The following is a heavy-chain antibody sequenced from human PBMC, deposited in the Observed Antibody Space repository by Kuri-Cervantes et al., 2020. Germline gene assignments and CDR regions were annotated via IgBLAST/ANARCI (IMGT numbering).Heavy chain of an antibody. CDR1: GFTVSSNY. Sequence: GGSLRLSCAASGFTVSSNYMSWVRQAPGKGLEWVPVIYSGGSTYYADSVKGRFTISRDNAKNSLFLQMNSLRAEDTAVYYCARSGGWRSWFDPWGQGTLVTVSS. V-gene: IGHV3-53*01. D-gene: IGHD3-3*01. J-gene: IGHJ5*02. CDR2: IYSGGST. CDR3: ARSGGWRSWFDP.